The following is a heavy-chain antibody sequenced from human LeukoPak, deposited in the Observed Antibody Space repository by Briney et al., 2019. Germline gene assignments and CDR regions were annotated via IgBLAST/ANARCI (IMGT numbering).Heavy chain of an antibody. CDR1: GVSFSSHW. J-gene: IGHJ4*02. Sequence: GGSLRLSCADSGVSFSSHWMHWVRQAPGKGLVWVSHISGDGRMVNYVDSVKGRFTISRDNAKNTLILQMDRLRVEDTAVYYCAASFRITGTTFYYWGQGTMVTVSS. CDR2: ISGDGRMV. V-gene: IGHV3-74*01. D-gene: IGHD1-20*01. CDR3: AASFRITGTTFYY.